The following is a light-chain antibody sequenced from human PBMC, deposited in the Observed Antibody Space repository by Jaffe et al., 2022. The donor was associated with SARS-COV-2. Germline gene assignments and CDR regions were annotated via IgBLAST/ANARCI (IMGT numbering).Light chain of an antibody. V-gene: IGKV3-15*01. CDR3: QQYNNWPPT. Sequence: EIVMTQSPATLSVSPGERATLSCRASQSISSNLAWYQQNPGQAPRLLFFSASTSAAGIPGRFSGSGSGTEFTLTISGLQSEDLAVYYCQQYNNWPPTFGQGTKVEIK. J-gene: IGKJ1*01. CDR2: SAS. CDR1: QSISSN.